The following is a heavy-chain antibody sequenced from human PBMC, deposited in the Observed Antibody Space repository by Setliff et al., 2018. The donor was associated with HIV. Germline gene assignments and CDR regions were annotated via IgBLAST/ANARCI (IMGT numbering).Heavy chain of an antibody. J-gene: IGHJ2*01. CDR2: ICNSGSA. CDR3: ARHQGKYYDSSGYSGWFFDL. CDR1: GGFISSYY. D-gene: IGHD3-22*01. V-gene: IGHV4-59*08. Sequence: NPSETLSLTCFVSGGFISSYYWSWIRQPPGKGQEWIEYICNSGSANCKPSLKSRLTISVDTSKNQFSLKLTSVTAADTAVYYCARHQGKYYDSSGYSGWFFDLWGRGTLVTVSS.